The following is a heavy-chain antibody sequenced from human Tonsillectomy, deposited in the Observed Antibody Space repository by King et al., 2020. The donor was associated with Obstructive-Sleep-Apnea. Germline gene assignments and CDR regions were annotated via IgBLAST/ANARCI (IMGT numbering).Heavy chain of an antibody. D-gene: IGHD3-3*01. CDR2: IRYDGRNK. J-gene: IGHJ4*02. V-gene: IGHV3-30*02. Sequence: VQLVESGGVVVQPGRSLRLSCAASGFTFSRYGMHWVRQAPGKGLEWLAFIRYDGRNKYYADSMKGRFTISRENSKNTLYLKMNSLRPEDTAVYYCAKRLMRWSSPMGFDYWGQGTLVTVSS. CDR3: AKRLMRWSSPMGFDY. CDR1: GFTFSRYG.